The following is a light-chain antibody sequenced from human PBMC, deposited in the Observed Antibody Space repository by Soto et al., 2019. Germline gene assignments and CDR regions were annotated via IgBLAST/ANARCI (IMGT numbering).Light chain of an antibody. J-gene: IGKJ1*01. V-gene: IGKV1-5*03. Sequence: DIQMTQSPSTLSASVGDRVTIICRASQSISNWLAWYQQKPGKAPKLLIYKTSSLEIGVPSRFSGSGSGTEFTLTISSLQPDDFATYYCQQYKSYSWTFGQGTKVEIK. CDR3: QQYKSYSWT. CDR1: QSISNW. CDR2: KTS.